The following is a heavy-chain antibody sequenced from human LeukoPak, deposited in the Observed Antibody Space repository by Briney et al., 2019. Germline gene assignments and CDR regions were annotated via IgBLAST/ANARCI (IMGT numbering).Heavy chain of an antibody. Sequence: ASVKVSYKASGYTFTSYGISWVRQAPGQGLEWMGWISAYNGNTNYAQKLQGRVIMTTDTSTSTAYMELRSLRSDDTAVYYCARDIAIAVAGDFDYWGQGTLVTVSS. J-gene: IGHJ4*02. CDR2: ISAYNGNT. D-gene: IGHD6-19*01. V-gene: IGHV1-18*01. CDR3: ARDIAIAVAGDFDY. CDR1: GYTFTSYG.